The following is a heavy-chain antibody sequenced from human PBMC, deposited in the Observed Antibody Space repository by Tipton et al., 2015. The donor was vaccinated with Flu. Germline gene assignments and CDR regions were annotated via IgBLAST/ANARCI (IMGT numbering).Heavy chain of an antibody. Sequence: TLSLTCIVSGDSIRSDFFWGWIRQPPGKGLEWIGQISRGGATYYNSSLHSRVTISVDSSRNRFSLKVKSVTATDTATYYCARRDYSNYVSQPKSWFDLWGQGILVTVSS. J-gene: IGHJ5*02. D-gene: IGHD4-11*01. V-gene: IGHV4-38-2*02. CDR1: GDSIRSDFF. CDR3: ARRDYSNYVSQPKSWFDL. CDR2: ISRGGAT.